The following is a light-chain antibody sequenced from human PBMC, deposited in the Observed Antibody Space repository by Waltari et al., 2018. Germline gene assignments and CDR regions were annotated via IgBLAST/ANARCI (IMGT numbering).Light chain of an antibody. V-gene: IGLV1-44*01. CDR1: RSNIGGTT. J-gene: IGLJ2*01. Sequence: QSVLTQPPSMSGTPGQTVTISCSGSRSNIGGTTFNWYQQLPGTAPKLLISSNNKRPSGVPDRFSGSKSGTSASLAVSGLQSEDEADYYCSSWDDSLSGVVFSGGTKLTVL. CDR3: SSWDDSLSGVV. CDR2: SNN.